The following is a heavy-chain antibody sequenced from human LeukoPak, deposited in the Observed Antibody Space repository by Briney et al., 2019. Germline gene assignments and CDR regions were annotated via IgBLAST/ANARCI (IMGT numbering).Heavy chain of an antibody. Sequence: GGSLRLSCAASGFTFSSYWMHWVRQAPGRGLVWVSRINSDASSINYADSVKGRFTISRDNAKNTLYLQMNSLRAEDTAVYYCAKDYRYCSGGSCYSGYYFDYWGQGTLVTVSS. CDR3: AKDYRYCSGGSCYSGYYFDY. V-gene: IGHV3-74*01. CDR1: GFTFSSYW. J-gene: IGHJ4*02. CDR2: INSDASSI. D-gene: IGHD2-15*01.